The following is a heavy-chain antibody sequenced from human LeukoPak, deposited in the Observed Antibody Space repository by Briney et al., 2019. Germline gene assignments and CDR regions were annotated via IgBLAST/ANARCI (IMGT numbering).Heavy chain of an antibody. CDR2: ISGSGGST. D-gene: IGHD3-22*01. V-gene: IGHV3-23*01. J-gene: IGHJ5*02. Sequence: GGSLRLSCAASGFTFSSYAMSWVRQAPGKGLEWVSAISGSGGSTYYADPVKGRFTISRDNSKNTLYLQMNSLRAEDTAVYYCAKDRLGYYDSSGSDWFDPWGQGTLVTASS. CDR3: AKDRLGYYDSSGSDWFDP. CDR1: GFTFSSYA.